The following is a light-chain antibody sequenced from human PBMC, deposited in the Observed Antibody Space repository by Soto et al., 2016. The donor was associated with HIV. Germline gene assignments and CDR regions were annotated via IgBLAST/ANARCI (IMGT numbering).Light chain of an antibody. Sequence: DIQMTRSPSSVSASVGDRVTITCRASQGISSSLAWYQQKPGKAPKLLIYAASNLQSGVPSRFSGSGSGTDFTLTISNLQPEDFATYYCQQANSFPPYTFGQGTKLEIK. CDR1: QGISSS. J-gene: IGKJ2*01. CDR2: AAS. CDR3: QQANSFPPYT. V-gene: IGKV1-12*01.